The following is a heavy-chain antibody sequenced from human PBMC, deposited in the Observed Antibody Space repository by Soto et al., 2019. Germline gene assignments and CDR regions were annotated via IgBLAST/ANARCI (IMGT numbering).Heavy chain of an antibody. CDR1: RASVYTYY. V-gene: IGHV4-59*02. D-gene: IGHD2-2*01. CDR2: ISAGGST. CDR3: ALYCSSPIRPQEHFFAVAL. Sequence: HSDRMAISCDVSRASVYTYYWNCIRKSTGKGLEWIGYISAGGSTNYNPSLESRVTISLDTSKKQVSLKLSSVSAADTARYSCALYCSSPIRPQEHFFAVALWAQGTTVTVS. J-gene: IGHJ6*02.